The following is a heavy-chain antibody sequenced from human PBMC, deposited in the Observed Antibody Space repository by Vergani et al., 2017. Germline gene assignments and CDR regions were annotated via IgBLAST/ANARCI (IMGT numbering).Heavy chain of an antibody. Sequence: QVQLVESGGGVVQPGRSLRLSCAASGFTFSSYGMHWVRQAPGKGLEWVAVISYDGSNKYYADSVKGRFTISRDNSKNTLYLQMNSLRAEDTAVYYCAKEGVYSGYDHYYYYYMDVWGKGTTVTVSS. V-gene: IGHV3-30*18. CDR2: ISYDGSNK. CDR3: AKEGVYSGYDHYYYYYMDV. D-gene: IGHD5-12*01. J-gene: IGHJ6*03. CDR1: GFTFSSYG.